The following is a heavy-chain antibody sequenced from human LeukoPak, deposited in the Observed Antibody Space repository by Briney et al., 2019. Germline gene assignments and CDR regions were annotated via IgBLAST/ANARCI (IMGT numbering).Heavy chain of an antibody. D-gene: IGHD5/OR15-5a*01. CDR3: RLSIGLRSYGFRV. V-gene: IGHV4-38-2*01. Sequence: SETLSLTCAVSGYSISSGYCWGWIRQPPGKGLEGFGSIYHSGSTYYNPSLKSRVTISVDTSKNKFSLKLSSEAAADASGEYCRLSIGLRSYGFRVQGQGTMVTVSS. CDR2: IYHSGST. J-gene: IGHJ3*01. CDR1: GYSISSGYC.